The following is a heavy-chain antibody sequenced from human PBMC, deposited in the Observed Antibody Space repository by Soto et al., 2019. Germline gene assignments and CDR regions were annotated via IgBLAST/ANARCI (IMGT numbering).Heavy chain of an antibody. CDR2: VYHRGNT. CDR3: TRDRAYNYGNWFDP. J-gene: IGHJ5*02. D-gene: IGHD5-18*01. Sequence: SETLSLTCTGSGASISSGNDYWPWIRPPPGKGLEWIGYVYHRGNTYYNPSLKSRLTISLDTSKNQFSLNVSSVTAADTAVYYCTRDRAYNYGNWFDPWGQGILVTVS. V-gene: IGHV4-30-4*01. CDR1: GASISSGNDY.